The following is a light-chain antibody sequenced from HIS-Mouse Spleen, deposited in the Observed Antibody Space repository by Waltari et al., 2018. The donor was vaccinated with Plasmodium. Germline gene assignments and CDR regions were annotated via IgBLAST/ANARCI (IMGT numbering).Light chain of an antibody. CDR2: DNN. J-gene: IGLJ2*01. V-gene: IGLV1-51*01. Sequence: QSVLTQPPSVSAAPGQTVTISCSGSRSNNGNNYVYWYQQLPGTAPKLLIYDNNKRPSGIPDRFSGSKSGTSATLGITGLQTGDEADYYCGTWDSSLSAGVVFGGGTKLTVL. CDR1: RSNNGNNY. CDR3: GTWDSSLSAGVV.